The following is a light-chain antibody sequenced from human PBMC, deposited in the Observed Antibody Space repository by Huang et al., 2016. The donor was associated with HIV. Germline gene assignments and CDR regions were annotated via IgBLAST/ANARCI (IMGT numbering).Light chain of an antibody. Sequence: EIVLTQSPGTLSLSPGERATLSCRASQSVSSSSLAWYQQKPVQAPRLLIYGVSSRASGIPDRFSGSGAGTDCTLIITRLEPEDFAVYYCQQYGSSPLFTFGPGTKVDIK. J-gene: IGKJ3*01. CDR1: QSVSSSS. CDR3: QQYGSSPLFT. CDR2: GVS. V-gene: IGKV3-20*01.